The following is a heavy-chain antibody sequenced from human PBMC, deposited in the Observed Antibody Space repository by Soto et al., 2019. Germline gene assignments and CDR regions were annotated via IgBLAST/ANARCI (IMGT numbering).Heavy chain of an antibody. CDR2: TYYRSKWYN. CDR3: ARGVYGGDRGGYYYGMDV. V-gene: IGHV6-1*01. J-gene: IGHJ6*02. CDR1: GDSVSSNSAA. D-gene: IGHD2-21*02. Sequence: SQTLSLTCAISGDSVSSNSAAWNWIRQSPSRGLEWLGRTYYRSKWYNDYAVSVKSRITINPDTSKNQFSLQLNSVTPEDTAVYYCARGVYGGDRGGYYYGMDVWGQGTTVTVSS.